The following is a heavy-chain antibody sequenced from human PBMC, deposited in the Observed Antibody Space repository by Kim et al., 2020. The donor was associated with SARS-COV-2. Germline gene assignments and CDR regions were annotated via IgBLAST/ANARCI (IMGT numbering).Heavy chain of an antibody. D-gene: IGHD6-13*01. CDR2: IYHSGST. J-gene: IGHJ4*02. CDR1: GGSVSSTNW. CDR3: AAAPGYRPLRLDD. V-gene: IGHV4-4*02. Sequence: SETLSLTCAVSGGSVSSTNWWTWVRQPPGKGLEWIGGIYHSGSTNYNPPLKSRVTISVDKSKNQFSLQLSSVTAADTAVYYCAAAPGYRPLRLDDWGQGT.